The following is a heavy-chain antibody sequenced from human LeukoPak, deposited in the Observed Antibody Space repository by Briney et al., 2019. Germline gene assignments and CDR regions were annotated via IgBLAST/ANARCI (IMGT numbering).Heavy chain of an antibody. CDR2: IASDGNYR. Sequence: PGGSLRLSCAASGFTFTNYGMHWVRQAPGKGLERVAYIASDGNYRDYVDSVRGRFTVSRDNSKNTLYLQMDSLRAEDTAVYYCANLPYNWNEYFDDYWGQGTLVTVSS. J-gene: IGHJ4*02. CDR1: GFTFTNYG. CDR3: ANLPYNWNEYFDDY. V-gene: IGHV3-30*02. D-gene: IGHD1-1*01.